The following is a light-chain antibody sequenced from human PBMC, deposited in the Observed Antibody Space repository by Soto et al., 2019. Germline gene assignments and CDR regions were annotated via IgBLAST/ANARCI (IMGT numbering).Light chain of an antibody. CDR2: DVS. J-gene: IGLJ2*01. CDR3: SSYTSTSAVV. Sequence: QSALTQPASVSGSPGQSITISFTGTSSDVGGYNYVSWYQQHPGKAPKLMIYDVSNRPSGVSNRFSGSKSDNTASLAISGLQAEDEADYYCSSYTSTSAVVFGGGTQLTVL. CDR1: SSDVGGYNY. V-gene: IGLV2-14*01.